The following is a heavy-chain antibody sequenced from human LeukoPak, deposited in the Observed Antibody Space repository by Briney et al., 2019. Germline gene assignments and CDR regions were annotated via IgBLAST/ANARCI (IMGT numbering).Heavy chain of an antibody. CDR2: IYNSGTT. V-gene: IGHV4-4*07. CDR3: ARDRLGATGHWRIDV. CDR1: GGSFSSYY. Sequence: SETLSLTCTVSGGSFSSYYWTWIRQPAGKGLEWIGHIYNSGTTNYSPSLESRVTMSLDTSKNRFSLSLSSVTAADTAVYYCARDRLGATGHWRIDVWGRGTLVTVSS. D-gene: IGHD1-26*01. J-gene: IGHJ2*01.